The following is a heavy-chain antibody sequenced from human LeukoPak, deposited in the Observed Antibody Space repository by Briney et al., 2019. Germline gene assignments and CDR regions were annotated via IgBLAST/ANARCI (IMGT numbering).Heavy chain of an antibody. D-gene: IGHD3-10*01. Sequence: GGALRLSCAASGFTFSNAWMSWVRQAPGKGLEWVGRIKSKTDGGTTDYAAPVKGRFPISRDDSKNTLYLQMNSLKTEDTAVYYCTTDLLLWFGELRQPANYWGQGTLVTVSS. CDR2: IKSKTDGGTT. V-gene: IGHV3-15*01. CDR1: GFTFSNAW. J-gene: IGHJ4*02. CDR3: TTDLLLWFGELRQPANY.